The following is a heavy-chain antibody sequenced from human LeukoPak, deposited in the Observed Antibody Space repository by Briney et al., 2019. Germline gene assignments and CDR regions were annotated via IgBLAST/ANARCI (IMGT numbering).Heavy chain of an antibody. CDR2: INPNSGGT. D-gene: IGHD4-17*01. Sequence: ASVKVSCKSSGFTFTGYYMHWVRQAPGQGLEWMGWINPNSGGTNYAQKFQGRVTMTRDTSVSTAYMELSRLRSDDTAVYYCARAGGDYGNWFDPWGQGTLVTVSS. CDR3: ARAGGDYGNWFDP. CDR1: GFTFTGYY. V-gene: IGHV1-2*02. J-gene: IGHJ5*02.